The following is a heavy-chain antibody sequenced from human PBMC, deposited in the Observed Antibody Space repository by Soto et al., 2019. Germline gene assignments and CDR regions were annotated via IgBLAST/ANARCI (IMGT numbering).Heavy chain of an antibody. V-gene: IGHV2-5*01. CDR3: ARRYDPYYFDY. D-gene: IGHD1-1*01. J-gene: IGHJ4*02. CDR2: IYGNDAK. Sequence: QITLKESGPTLVKPTQTLTLTCTFSGFSLTTNAVAVGWIRQPPGKALEWLAIIYGNDAKFYSPSLKSRLTITKDTSTNQVVLTMTNMDPVDTATYHCARRYDPYYFDYWGQGTLVTVSS. CDR1: GFSLTTNAVA.